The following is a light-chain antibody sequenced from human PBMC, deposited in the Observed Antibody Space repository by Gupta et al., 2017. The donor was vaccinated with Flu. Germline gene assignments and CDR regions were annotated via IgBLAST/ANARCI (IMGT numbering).Light chain of an antibody. CDR3: QQRSNWPPLT. CDR2: DAS. J-gene: IGKJ4*02. Sequence: IALTHSSVTLSLSPGERATLTCRASQSVSSYLAWYQQKPGQAPRILIYDASNRTTGIPARFSSSGSGTEFTLTISSLEPEDFAVYYCQQRSNWPPLTFGGGTKVEIK. V-gene: IGKV3-11*01. CDR1: QSVSSY.